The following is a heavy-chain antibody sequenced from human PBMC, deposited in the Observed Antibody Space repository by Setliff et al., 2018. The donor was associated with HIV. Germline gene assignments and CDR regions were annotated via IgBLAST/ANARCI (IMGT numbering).Heavy chain of an antibody. D-gene: IGHD3-10*01. CDR1: GGSITRTPYY. CDR2: IYHTGIT. J-gene: IGHJ4*02. V-gene: IGHV4-39*01. CDR3: ARLSGGMVPDY. Sequence: SETLSLTCTVSGGSITRTPYYWGWIRQPPGKGLEWIGSIYHTGITYDNPSLKSRVTISVDTSKNQISLRLSSVTAADTAVYYCARLSGGMVPDYWGQGTLVTVSS.